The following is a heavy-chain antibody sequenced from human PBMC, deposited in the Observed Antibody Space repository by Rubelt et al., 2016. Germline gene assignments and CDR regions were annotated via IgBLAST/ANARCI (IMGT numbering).Heavy chain of an antibody. Sequence: QIQLVPSGAEVKKPGASVTVSCKASGYTFNRYGISWVRQATGQGLAWMGWIHAYDGKQNYAQKLQGRVTMTTDTSTSTAYMELRNLRSDDTAVYYCARDPTTRFTSTGWFDPWGQGTLVTVSS. CDR3: ARDPTTRFTSTGWFDP. V-gene: IGHV1-18*01. CDR1: GYTFNRYG. CDR2: IHAYDGKQ. J-gene: IGHJ5*02. D-gene: IGHD5-12*01.